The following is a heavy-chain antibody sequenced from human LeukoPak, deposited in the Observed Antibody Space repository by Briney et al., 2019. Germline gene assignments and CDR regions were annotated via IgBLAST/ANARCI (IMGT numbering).Heavy chain of an antibody. D-gene: IGHD1-26*01. CDR3: AREATVVGATII. J-gene: IGHJ4*02. CDR1: GGSVTTYY. Sequence: SETLSLTCTVSGGSVTTYYRSWIRQSAGKGLEWIGHISTSGTTTYNPSLKSRVTMSVDTSKNQFSLKLTSVTAADTAVYYCAREATVVGATIIWGQGTLVTVSS. CDR2: ISTSGTT. V-gene: IGHV4-4*07.